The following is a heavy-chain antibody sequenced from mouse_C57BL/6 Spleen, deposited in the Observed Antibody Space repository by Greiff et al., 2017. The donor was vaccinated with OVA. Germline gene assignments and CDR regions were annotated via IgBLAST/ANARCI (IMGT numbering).Heavy chain of an antibody. V-gene: IGHV5-16*01. CDR1: GFTFSDYY. J-gene: IGHJ1*03. CDR2: INYDGSST. D-gene: IGHD4-1*01. Sequence: EVNVVESEGGLVQPGRSMKLSCTASGFTFSDYYMAWVRQVPEKGLEWVANINYDGSSTYYLDSLKSRFIISRDNAKNILYLQMSSLKSEDTATYYCAREDTNWDDWYFDVWGTGTTVTVSS. CDR3: AREDTNWDDWYFDV.